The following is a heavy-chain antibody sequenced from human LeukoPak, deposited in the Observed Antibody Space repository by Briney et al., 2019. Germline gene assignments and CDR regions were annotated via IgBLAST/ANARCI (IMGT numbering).Heavy chain of an antibody. CDR2: ISAYNGNT. Sequence: GASVKVSYKASGYTFTSYGISWVRQAPGQGLEWMGWISAYNGNTDYAQKLQGRVTMTTDTSTSTAYMELRSLRSDDTAVYYCARDIFLGVAATSCPGTGEYWGQGTLVTVSS. CDR3: ARDIFLGVAATSCPGTGEY. V-gene: IGHV1-18*01. CDR1: GYTFTSYG. D-gene: IGHD2-15*01. J-gene: IGHJ4*02.